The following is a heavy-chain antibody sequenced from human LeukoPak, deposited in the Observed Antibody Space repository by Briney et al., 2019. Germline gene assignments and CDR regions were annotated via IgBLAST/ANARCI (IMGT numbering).Heavy chain of an antibody. J-gene: IGHJ3*02. CDR1: GGSLSRYY. D-gene: IGHD2/OR15-2a*01. CDR3: ARSVLRAFDI. V-gene: IGHV4-59*01. CDR2: IYYSGST. Sequence: SETLSLTCTVSGGSLSRYYWSWIRQPPGKGLEWLGYIYYSGSTNYNPSLKSRVTISVDTSKNHFSLKLSSVTAADTAVYYCARSVLRAFDIWGQGTMVTVSS.